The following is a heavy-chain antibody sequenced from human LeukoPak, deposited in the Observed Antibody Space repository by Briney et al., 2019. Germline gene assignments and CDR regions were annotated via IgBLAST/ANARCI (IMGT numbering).Heavy chain of an antibody. CDR1: GYTFTGYY. V-gene: IGHV1-2*06. Sequence: GASVKVSCKASGYTFTGYYMHWVRQAPGQGLEWMGRINPNSGGTNYAQKFQGRVTMTRDTSISTAYMELSRLRSDDTAVYYCARASGYLKALYWYFDLWGRGTLVTVSS. CDR2: INPNSGGT. D-gene: IGHD3-22*01. J-gene: IGHJ2*01. CDR3: ARASGYLKALYWYFDL.